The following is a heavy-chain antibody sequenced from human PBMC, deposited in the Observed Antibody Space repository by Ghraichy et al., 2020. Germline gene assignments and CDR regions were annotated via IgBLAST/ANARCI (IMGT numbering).Heavy chain of an antibody. CDR1: GFTFSSYA. V-gene: IGHV3-23*01. J-gene: IGHJ1*01. D-gene: IGHD2-15*01. CDR2: ISGSGGNT. CDR3: AKDVGRGGGSCFHH. Sequence: GGSLRLSCAASGFTFSSYAMSWVRQAPGKGLEWVSAISGSGGNTYYADSVKGRFTFSRDNSKNTLYLQMNSLGDEDTAVYYCAKDVGRGGGSCFHHWGQGTLVTVSS.